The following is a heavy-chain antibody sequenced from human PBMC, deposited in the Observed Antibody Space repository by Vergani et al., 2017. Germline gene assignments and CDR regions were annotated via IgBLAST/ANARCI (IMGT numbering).Heavy chain of an antibody. J-gene: IGHJ5*02. CDR2: TWHDGNNK. Sequence: QVQLVESGGGVVQPGRSLRISCAASGFTFNHYGMHWVRQAPGKGLEWVAVTWHDGNNKQYADSVKGRFTLSRDNSKGTIYLQMNSLRDEDTDVYDCARDLRLLYNRFDPWGQGTLVTVSS. D-gene: IGHD1-14*01. CDR3: ARDLRLLYNRFDP. CDR1: GFTFNHYG. V-gene: IGHV3-33*01.